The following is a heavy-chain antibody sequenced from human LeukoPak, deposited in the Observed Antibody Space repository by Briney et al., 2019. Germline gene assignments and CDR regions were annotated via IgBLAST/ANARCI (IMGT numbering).Heavy chain of an antibody. D-gene: IGHD2-15*01. CDR1: GFTFSSYA. CDR2: ISGSGGST. Sequence: GGSLRLSCAASGFTFSSYAMSWVRQAPGKGVEWVSAISGSGGSTYYADSVKGRFTISRDNSKNTLYLQMNSLRAEDTAVYYCAKEGFYCSGGSCYSFYYYYMDVWGKGTTVTVSS. J-gene: IGHJ6*03. V-gene: IGHV3-23*01. CDR3: AKEGFYCSGGSCYSFYYYYMDV.